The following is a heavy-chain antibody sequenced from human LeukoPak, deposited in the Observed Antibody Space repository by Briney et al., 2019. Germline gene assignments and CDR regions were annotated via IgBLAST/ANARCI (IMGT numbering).Heavy chain of an antibody. V-gene: IGHV4-34*01. CDR3: ARGRRMVRGVITHYYYYMDV. CDR1: GGSFSGYY. CDR2: INHSGST. Sequence: ASETLSLTCAVYGGSFSGYYWSWIRQPPGKRLEWIVEINHSGSTNYNPSLKSRVTISVDTSKNQFSLKLSSVTAADTAVYYCARGRRMVRGVITHYYYYMDVWGKGTTVTVSS. D-gene: IGHD3-10*01. J-gene: IGHJ6*03.